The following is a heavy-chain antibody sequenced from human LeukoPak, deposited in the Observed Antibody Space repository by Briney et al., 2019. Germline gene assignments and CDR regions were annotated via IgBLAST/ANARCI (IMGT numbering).Heavy chain of an antibody. Sequence: PGGSLRLSCAVSGFTFDDYGMSWVRQAPGKGLEWVSGINWNGGSTGYADSVKGRFTISRDNAKNSLYLQMNSLRAEDTAVYYCAKSARSNKWLELNWFDPWGQGTLVTVSS. CDR3: AKSARSNKWLELNWFDP. CDR2: INWNGGST. D-gene: IGHD5-12*01. J-gene: IGHJ5*02. CDR1: GFTFDDYG. V-gene: IGHV3-20*04.